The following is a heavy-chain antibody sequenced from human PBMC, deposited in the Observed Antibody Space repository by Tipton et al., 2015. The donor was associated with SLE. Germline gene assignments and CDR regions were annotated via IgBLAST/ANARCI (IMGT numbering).Heavy chain of an antibody. V-gene: IGHV4-39*01. J-gene: IGHJ3*02. CDR3: ARLRITFSGVIIIPGSGFDI. CDR2: IHHTGDT. Sequence: TLSLTCTVSGGSISSSTYFWGWIRQPPGKGLEWIGHIHHTGDTYYNPSLKSRVTIYVDTSKNHFSLKLGSVTAADTAVYYCARLRITFSGVIIIPGSGFDIWGQGTVVTVSS. CDR1: GGSISSSTYF. D-gene: IGHD3-3*01.